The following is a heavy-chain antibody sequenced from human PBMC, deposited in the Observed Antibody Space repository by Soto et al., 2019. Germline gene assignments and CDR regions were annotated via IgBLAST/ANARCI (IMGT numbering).Heavy chain of an antibody. Sequence: QITLKESGPTLVKPTQTLTLTCTFSGFSLTTRGVGVGWIRQPPGKALECLALIYWDDDKRYSPSLQSRVSITEDTSKNQGVLTMTNVDPVDTATYYCAHIPNYYQYDWFDPWGQGTLVSVSS. CDR3: AHIPNYYQYDWFDP. CDR1: GFSLTTRGVG. V-gene: IGHV2-5*02. J-gene: IGHJ5*02. D-gene: IGHD3-16*01. CDR2: IYWDDDK.